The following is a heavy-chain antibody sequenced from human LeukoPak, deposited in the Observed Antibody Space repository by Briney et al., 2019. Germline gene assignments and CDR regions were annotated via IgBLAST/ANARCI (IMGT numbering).Heavy chain of an antibody. D-gene: IGHD1-26*01. CDR3: AKDISGTYLAALDY. CDR1: GLSFDDYA. Sequence: GGSLRLSCAASGLSFDDYAMHWVRQAPGKGLAWVSGISWNSDTIGYVDSVKGRFPISRDNAKNSLYLQMNSLRAEDTALYYCAKDISGTYLAALDYWGQGTLVTVSS. J-gene: IGHJ4*02. V-gene: IGHV3-9*01. CDR2: ISWNSDTI.